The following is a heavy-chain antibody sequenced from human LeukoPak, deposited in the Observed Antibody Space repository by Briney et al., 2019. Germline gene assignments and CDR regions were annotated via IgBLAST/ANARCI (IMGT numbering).Heavy chain of an antibody. CDR3: ARGPLGYCSSSSCHGPDY. Sequence: SQTLSLTCAVYGDSFSGFYWSWIRQPPGKGLEWIGEINHSGSTNYNPSLKSRVTISADTSKNQFSLRLSSVTAADTAVYYCARGPLGYCSSSSCHGPDYWGQGTLVTVSS. J-gene: IGHJ4*02. V-gene: IGHV4-34*01. D-gene: IGHD2-2*01. CDR1: GDSFSGFY. CDR2: INHSGST.